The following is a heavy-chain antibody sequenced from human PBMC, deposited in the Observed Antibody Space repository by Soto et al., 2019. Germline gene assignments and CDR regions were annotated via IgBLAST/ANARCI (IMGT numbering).Heavy chain of an antibody. CDR2: INHSGST. CDR3: ARALRGLANYYGMDV. V-gene: IGHV4-34*01. Sequence: SETLSLTCAVYGGSFSGYYWSWIRQPPGKGLEWIGEINHSGSTNYNPSLKSRVTISVDTSKNQFSLKLSSVTAADTAVYYCARALRGLANYYGMDVWGQGTTVTVSS. CDR1: GGSFSGYY. J-gene: IGHJ6*02.